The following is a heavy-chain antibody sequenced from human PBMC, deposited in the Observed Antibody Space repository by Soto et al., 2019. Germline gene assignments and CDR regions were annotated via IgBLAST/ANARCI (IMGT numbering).Heavy chain of an antibody. CDR1: GGSISSYY. J-gene: IGHJ4*02. Sequence: SETLSLTCTVSGGSISSYYWSWIRQPPGKGLEWIGYIYYSGSTNYNPSLKSRVTISVDTSKNQFSLKLSSVTAADTAVYYCARAVVGYGHYYFDYWGQGTLVTVSS. D-gene: IGHD2-15*01. V-gene: IGHV4-59*01. CDR3: ARAVVGYGHYYFDY. CDR2: IYYSGST.